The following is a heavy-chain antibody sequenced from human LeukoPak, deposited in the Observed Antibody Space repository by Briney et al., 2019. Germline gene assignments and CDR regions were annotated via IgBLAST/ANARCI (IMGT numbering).Heavy chain of an antibody. V-gene: IGHV3-30*04. CDR1: GFSFSSYV. J-gene: IGHJ4*02. CDR2: ISSEGNIK. CDR3: ARTRALDY. Sequence: GGSLRLSCAASGFSFSSYVMHWVRQAPGKGLEWVAVISSEGNIKYYTDSVKGRFTISRDNAKNSLYLQMNSLRAEDTAVYYCARTRALDYWGQGTLVTVSS.